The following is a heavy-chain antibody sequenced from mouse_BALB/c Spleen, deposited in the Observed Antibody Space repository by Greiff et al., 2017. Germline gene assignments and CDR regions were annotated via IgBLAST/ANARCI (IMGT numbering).Heavy chain of an antibody. V-gene: IGHV1-7*01. CDR1: GYTFTSYW. Sequence: QVHVKQSGAELAKPGASVKMSCKASGYTFTSYWMHWVKQRPGQGLEWIGYINPSTGYTEYNQKFKDKATLTADKSSSTAYMQLSSLTSEDSAVYYCARSTMITYYAMDYWGQGTSVTVSS. J-gene: IGHJ4*01. CDR3: ARSTMITYYAMDY. CDR2: INPSTGYT. D-gene: IGHD2-4*01.